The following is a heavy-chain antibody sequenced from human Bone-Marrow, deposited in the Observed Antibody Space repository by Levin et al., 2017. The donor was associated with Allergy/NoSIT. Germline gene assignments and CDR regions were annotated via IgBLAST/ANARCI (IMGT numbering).Heavy chain of an antibody. Sequence: RSQTLSLTCAIYGGSFSDFYWSWIRQPPGKGLEWIGEINRSGSTNYNPSLKSRVTISLDTSRNQFSLKLSSVTAADTAVYYCARVRDYNVLNGYYADQWGQGTLVTVSS. V-gene: IGHV4-34*01. CDR2: INRSGST. CDR3: ARVRDYNVLNGYYADQ. J-gene: IGHJ4*02. D-gene: IGHD3-9*01. CDR1: GGSFSDFY.